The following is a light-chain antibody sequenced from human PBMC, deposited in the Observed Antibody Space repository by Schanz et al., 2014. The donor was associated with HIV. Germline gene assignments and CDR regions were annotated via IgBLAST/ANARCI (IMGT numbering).Light chain of an antibody. CDR1: QSVSSD. V-gene: IGKV3-11*01. CDR2: GAS. J-gene: IGKJ4*01. Sequence: EIVMTQSPVTLSVSPGERATLSCRARQSVSSDLAWYQQKPGQAPRLLIYGASSRATGIPARFSGSGSGTDFTLTITSLEPEDFAVYYCQQRSRGLTFGGGTKVEIK. CDR3: QQRSRGLT.